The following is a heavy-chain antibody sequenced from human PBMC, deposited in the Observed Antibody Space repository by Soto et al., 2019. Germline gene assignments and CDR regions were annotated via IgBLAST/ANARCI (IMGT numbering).Heavy chain of an antibody. J-gene: IGHJ4*02. Sequence: QVQLVESGGGVVQPGRSLRLSCAASGFTFSSYGMHWVRQAPGKGLEWVAVIWYDGSNKYYADSVKGRFTISRDNSKNTLYLQRNSLRAEDTAVYYCAREYYYDSSGYDYWGQGTLVTVSS. CDR3: AREYYYDSSGYDY. D-gene: IGHD3-22*01. CDR1: GFTFSSYG. V-gene: IGHV3-33*01. CDR2: IWYDGSNK.